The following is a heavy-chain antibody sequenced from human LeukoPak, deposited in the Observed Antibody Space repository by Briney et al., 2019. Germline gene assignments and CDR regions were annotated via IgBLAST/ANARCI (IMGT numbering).Heavy chain of an antibody. CDR2: INSDGGGT. Sequence: GGSLRLSCAASGFTFSSFWMYWVRQAPGKGLVWVSRINSDGGGTTYADSVKGRFTISRDNAKNTVYLQMNSLRAEDTAVYYCARRRERGASDAFAFWGQGTTVTVSS. CDR3: ARRRERGASDAFAF. J-gene: IGHJ3*01. V-gene: IGHV3-74*01. D-gene: IGHD3-16*01. CDR1: GFTFSSFW.